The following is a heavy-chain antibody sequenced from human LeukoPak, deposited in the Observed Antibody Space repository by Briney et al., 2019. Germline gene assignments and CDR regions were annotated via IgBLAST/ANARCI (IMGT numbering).Heavy chain of an antibody. Sequence: GGSLRLSCAASGFIFNRYSMNWVRQAPGKGLEWISCISSSTSATNTLYYADSVKGRFTISRDNAKNSLYLQMNSLRAEDTAVYYCARDAIAASGTCNYWGQGTLVTVSS. D-gene: IGHD2-15*01. CDR1: GFIFNRYS. V-gene: IGHV3-48*01. J-gene: IGHJ4*02. CDR2: ISSSTSATNTL. CDR3: ARDAIAASGTCNY.